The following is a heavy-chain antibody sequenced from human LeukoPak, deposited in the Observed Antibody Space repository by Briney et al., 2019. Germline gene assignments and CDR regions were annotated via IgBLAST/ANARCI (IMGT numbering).Heavy chain of an antibody. V-gene: IGHV3-33*06. Sequence: PGGSLGLSCAASGFTFSSYGMHWVRQAPGKGLEWVAVIWYDGSNKYYADSVKGRFTISRDNSKNTLYLQMNSLRAEDTAVYYCAKDLSGYYSSFDYWGQGTLVTVSS. CDR1: GFTFSSYG. J-gene: IGHJ4*02. CDR3: AKDLSGYYSSFDY. CDR2: IWYDGSNK. D-gene: IGHD3-22*01.